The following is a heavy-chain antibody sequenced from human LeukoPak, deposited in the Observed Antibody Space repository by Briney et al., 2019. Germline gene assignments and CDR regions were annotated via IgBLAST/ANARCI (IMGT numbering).Heavy chain of an antibody. V-gene: IGHV4-59*01. CDR1: GGSISGYS. D-gene: IGHD3-10*01. CDR2: IYYSGSI. Sequence: SETLSLTCTVSGGSISGYSWSRIRQPPGKGLEWIGYIYYSGSINYNPSLKSRVTISVDPSKNQFSLKLTSVTAADTAVYFCARDAESYASGSYTPFDYWGQGTLVTVSS. J-gene: IGHJ4*02. CDR3: ARDAESYASGSYTPFDY.